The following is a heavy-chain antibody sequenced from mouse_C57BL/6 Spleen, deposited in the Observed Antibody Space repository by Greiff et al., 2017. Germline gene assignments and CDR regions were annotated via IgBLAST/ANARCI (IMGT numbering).Heavy chain of an antibody. J-gene: IGHJ2*01. CDR1: GFTFSSYG. D-gene: IGHD4-1*01. CDR3: ASLTGTRGDYFDY. CDR2: LSSGGSYT. V-gene: IGHV5-6*01. Sequence: VQLQQSGGDLVKPGGSLKLSCAASGFTFSSYGMSWVRQTPDKRLEWVATLSSGGSYTYYPDSVKGRFTISRDNAKNTLYLQMSSLKSEDTAMYYCASLTGTRGDYFDYWGQGTTLTVSS.